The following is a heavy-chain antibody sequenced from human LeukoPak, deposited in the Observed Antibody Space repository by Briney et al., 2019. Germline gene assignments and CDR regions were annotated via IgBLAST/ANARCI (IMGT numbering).Heavy chain of an antibody. Sequence: SETLSLTCTVSGGSMNSGYWTWIRQPPGKGLEWIGYISYSGNTNYNPSLTSRLTISRDTSKNQFSLNLSSVTAADTAVYYCARERHGHPFDSWGQGTLVTVSS. CDR3: ARERHGHPFDS. CDR1: GGSMNSGY. J-gene: IGHJ4*02. V-gene: IGHV4-59*01. CDR2: ISYSGNT.